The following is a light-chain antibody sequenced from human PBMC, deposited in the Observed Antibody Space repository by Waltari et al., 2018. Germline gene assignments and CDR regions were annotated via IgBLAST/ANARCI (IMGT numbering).Light chain of an antibody. J-gene: IGLJ1*01. CDR2: EVS. V-gene: IGLV2-14*01. CDR3: SSYTSGSIVV. Sequence: QSALTQPASVSGSPGQSITISCTGTSSDVGGYDFVSWYQQHPGKAPKLIIYEVSNRPSGFSHRFFGSKSGSTASLTISGLQAEDEADYYCSSYTSGSIVVFGT. CDR1: SSDVGGYDF.